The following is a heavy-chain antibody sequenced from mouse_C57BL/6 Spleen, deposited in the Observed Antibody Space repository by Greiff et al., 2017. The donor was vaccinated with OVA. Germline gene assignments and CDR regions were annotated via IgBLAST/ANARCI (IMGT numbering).Heavy chain of an antibody. D-gene: IGHD1-1*01. CDR1: GFTFSDYG. J-gene: IGHJ4*01. V-gene: IGHV5-17*01. Sequence: EVKLMESGGGLVKPGGSLKLSCAASGFTFSDYGMHWVRQAPEKGLEWVAYISSGSSTIYYADTVKGRLPISRDNAKKTLFLQMTSLRSEDTAMYYCARRGYYGSSLYYAMDYWGQGTSVTVSS. CDR3: ARRGYYGSSLYYAMDY. CDR2: ISSGSSTI.